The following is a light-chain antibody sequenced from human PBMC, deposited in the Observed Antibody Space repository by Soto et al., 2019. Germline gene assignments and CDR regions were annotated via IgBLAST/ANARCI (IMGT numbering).Light chain of an antibody. V-gene: IGKV3-20*01. CDR2: GAG. CDR1: QSVSSGY. J-gene: IGKJ1*01. CDR3: HHFNTWPPKA. Sequence: IGLTQSPGSLSLSPGERATLSCRASQSVSSGYVAWYQQKPGQSPRLLMYGAGNRASGIPDRFRGSGSGTEFTLTISGLQSEDVAVYYCHHFNTWPPKALGQRTKVDIK.